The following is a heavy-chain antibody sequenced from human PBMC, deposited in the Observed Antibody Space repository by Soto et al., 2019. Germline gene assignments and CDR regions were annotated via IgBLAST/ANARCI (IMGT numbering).Heavy chain of an antibody. CDR3: ARVGGSSSPRGKKFDY. Sequence: SETLSLTCTVSGGSISSYYWSWIRQPPGKGLEWIGYIYYSGSTNYNPSLKSRVTISVDTSKNQFSLKLSSVTAADTAVYYCARVGGSSSPRGKKFDYWGQGTLVTVSS. D-gene: IGHD6-13*01. J-gene: IGHJ4*02. CDR1: GGSISSYY. CDR2: IYYSGST. V-gene: IGHV4-59*01.